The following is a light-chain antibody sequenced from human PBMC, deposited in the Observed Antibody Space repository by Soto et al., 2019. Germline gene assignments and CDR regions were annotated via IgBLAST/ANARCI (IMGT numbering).Light chain of an antibody. V-gene: IGKV3-20*01. J-gene: IGKJ2*01. CDR2: GAS. CDR1: QSVSSSY. Sequence: EIVLTQSPGTLSLSPGERATLSCRASQSVSSSYLAWYQQKPGPAPRLLIYGASSRATGIPDRFSGSGSGTDFTLTISRLKPEDFAVYYCQQYSRSPYTFGQGTKLEIK. CDR3: QQYSRSPYT.